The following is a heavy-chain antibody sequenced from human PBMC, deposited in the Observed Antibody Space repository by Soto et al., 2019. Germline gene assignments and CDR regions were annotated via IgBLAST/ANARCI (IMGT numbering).Heavy chain of an antibody. Sequence: GGSLRLSCAASGFTFSSYSMNWVRQAPGKGLEWVSSISSSSSYIYYADSVKGRFTISRDNAKNSLYLQMNSLRAEDTAVYYCARDLARRSSGYYGMDVWGQGTTVTVS. D-gene: IGHD6-6*01. CDR2: ISSSSSYI. CDR1: GFTFSSYS. CDR3: ARDLARRSSGYYGMDV. V-gene: IGHV3-21*01. J-gene: IGHJ6*02.